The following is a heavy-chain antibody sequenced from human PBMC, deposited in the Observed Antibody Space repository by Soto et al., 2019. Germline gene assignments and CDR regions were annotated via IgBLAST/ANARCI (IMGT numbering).Heavy chain of an antibody. Sequence: GESLKISCKGSGYIFTNYWIGWVRQMPGKGLEWMGIIYPGDSDTKYSPSFQGQVTISADKSITTAYLQWSSLKASDTAMYYCASLSSYDSSGAFDYWGKGTLLTVSS. J-gene: IGHJ4*02. D-gene: IGHD3-22*01. CDR1: GYIFTNYW. CDR3: ASLSSYDSSGAFDY. CDR2: IYPGDSDT. V-gene: IGHV5-51*01.